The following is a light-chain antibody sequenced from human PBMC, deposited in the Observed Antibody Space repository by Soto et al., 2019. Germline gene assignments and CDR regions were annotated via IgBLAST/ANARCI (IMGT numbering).Light chain of an antibody. J-gene: IGLJ1*01. V-gene: IGLV2-11*01. CDR2: DVS. Sequence: QSVLTQPRSVSGSPGQSVTISCTGASSDGGGYNYVSWYQQHPGKAPKLMIYDVSKRPSGVPDRFSGSKSGNTASLTISGLQTEDEADYYCCSYAGRYTYVFGTGTKVTVL. CDR1: SSDGGGYNY. CDR3: CSYAGRYTYV.